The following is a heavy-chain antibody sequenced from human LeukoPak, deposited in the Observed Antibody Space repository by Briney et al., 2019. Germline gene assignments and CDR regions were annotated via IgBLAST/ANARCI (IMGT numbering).Heavy chain of an antibody. CDR3: ATPLGKINAFDI. D-gene: IGHD3-16*01. CDR2: FDPEDGET. CDR1: GYTLTELS. J-gene: IGHJ3*02. V-gene: IGHV1-24*01. Sequence: ASVKVSCKVSGYTLTELSIHWVRQAPGKGLEWMGGFDPEDGETIYAQKFQGRVTMTEDTSTDTAYMELSSLRSEDTAVYYCATPLGKINAFDIWGQGTMVTVSS.